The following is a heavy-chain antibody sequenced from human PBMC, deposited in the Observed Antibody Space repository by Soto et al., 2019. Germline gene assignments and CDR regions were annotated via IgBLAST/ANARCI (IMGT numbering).Heavy chain of an antibody. J-gene: IGHJ4*02. CDR1: GFTFSSYG. D-gene: IGHD4-4*01. V-gene: IGHV3-30*19. Sequence: LRLSCAASGFTFSSYGMHWVRQAPGKGLEWVAVIWYDGSNKYYADSVKGRFTISRDNSKNALYPQMNSLRTEDTAVYYCARVLGGMATVPFDYWGQGALVTVSS. CDR2: IWYDGSNK. CDR3: ARVLGGMATVPFDY.